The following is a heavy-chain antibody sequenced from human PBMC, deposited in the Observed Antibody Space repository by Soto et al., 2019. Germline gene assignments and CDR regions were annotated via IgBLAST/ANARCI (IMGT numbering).Heavy chain of an antibody. CDR3: ARRLSSGWLDY. D-gene: IGHD6-19*01. CDR1: GGSVSSGSYY. V-gene: IGHV4-61*01. Sequence: PSETLSLTCTVSGGSVSSGSYYWSWIRQPPGKGLEWIGYIYYSGSTNYNPSLKSRVTISVDTSKNQFSVKLSSVTAADTAVYYCARRLSSGWLDYWGQGTLVTVPQ. J-gene: IGHJ4*02. CDR2: IYYSGST.